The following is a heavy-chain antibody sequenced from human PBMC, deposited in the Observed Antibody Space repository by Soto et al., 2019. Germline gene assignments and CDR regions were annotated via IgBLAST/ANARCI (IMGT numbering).Heavy chain of an antibody. CDR2: ISIYYSYS. J-gene: IGHJ5*01. CDR3: AKNSSTWLDS. V-gene: IGHV1-18*01. Sequence: VQLVQSGAELKMPGASVKVSCKTSGYTFSNYGISWVRQAPGQGLEWMGWISIYYSYSHSSPKLHGRLILTTDTSTSIAFMELRNLKLDATAVYYCAKNSSTWLDSWGQGTLVTVSS. D-gene: IGHD6-13*01. CDR1: GYTFSNYG.